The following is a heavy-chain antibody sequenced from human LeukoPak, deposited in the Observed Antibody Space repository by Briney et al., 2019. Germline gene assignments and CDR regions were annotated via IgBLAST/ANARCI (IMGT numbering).Heavy chain of an antibody. Sequence: GGSLRLSCAASGFTFSSYSMNWVRQAPGKGLEWVSSISSSSSYIYYADSVKGRFTISRDNAKNSLYLQMNSLRAEDTAVYYCARVGTTGYCSSTSCREVPYYYYYYMDVWGKGTTVTVSS. J-gene: IGHJ6*03. CDR3: ARVGTTGYCSSTSCREVPYYYYYYMDV. D-gene: IGHD2-2*03. CDR1: GFTFSSYS. CDR2: ISSSSSYI. V-gene: IGHV3-21*01.